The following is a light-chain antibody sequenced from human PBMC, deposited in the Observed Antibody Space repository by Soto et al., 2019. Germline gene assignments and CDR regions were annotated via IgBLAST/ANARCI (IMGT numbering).Light chain of an antibody. CDR2: DAS. V-gene: IGKV1-33*01. CDR1: QDSSNY. Sequence: DIQMTQSPSSLPASVCDTVNITCKASQDSSNYLNWYQQKPGKAPKLLIYDASNLETGVPSRFSGSGSGTDFTFTISSMQPEDIATYYCQQYDNLPLTFGGGTKVDI. J-gene: IGKJ4*01. CDR3: QQYDNLPLT.